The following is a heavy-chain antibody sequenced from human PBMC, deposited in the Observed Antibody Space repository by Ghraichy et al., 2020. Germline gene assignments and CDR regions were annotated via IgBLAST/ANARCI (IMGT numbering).Heavy chain of an antibody. CDR1: GGSFSGYY. CDR2: SNHSGST. Sequence: SETLSLTCAVYGGSFSGYYWSWVRQPPGKGLEWIGESNHSGSTNYNPSLKSRVTISVDTSKNQFSLKLSSVTAADTAVYYCARGENYYYDSSGYYLNDYWGQGTLVTVSS. V-gene: IGHV4-34*01. J-gene: IGHJ4*02. CDR3: ARGENYYYDSSGYYLNDY. D-gene: IGHD3-22*01.